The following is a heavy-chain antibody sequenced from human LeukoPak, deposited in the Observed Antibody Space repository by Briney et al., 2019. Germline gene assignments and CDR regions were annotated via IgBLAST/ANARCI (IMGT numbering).Heavy chain of an antibody. Sequence: SETLSLTCTVSGGSISGYYWSWIRQPAGKGLEWIGRIYTSGSTNYNPSLKSRVTMSVDTSKNQFSLKLSSVTAADTAVYYCARDNTVPYYYYGMDVWGQGTTVTVSS. D-gene: IGHD4-17*01. CDR2: IYTSGST. CDR1: GGSISGYY. CDR3: ARDNTVPYYYYGMDV. J-gene: IGHJ6*02. V-gene: IGHV4-4*07.